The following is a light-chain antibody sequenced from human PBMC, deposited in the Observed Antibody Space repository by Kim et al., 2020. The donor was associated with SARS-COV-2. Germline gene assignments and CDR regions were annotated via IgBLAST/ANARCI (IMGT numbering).Light chain of an antibody. CDR1: QSISSY. V-gene: IGKV1-39*01. J-gene: IGKJ2*02. CDR3: QQSYSTPRT. Sequence: DIQMTQSPSSLSASVGDRVTITCRASQSISSYLNWYQQKPGKAPKLLLYAASSLQSGVPSRFSGSGSGTEFTLTISSLQPEDFATYYCQQSYSTPRTFGQGTKLEI. CDR2: AAS.